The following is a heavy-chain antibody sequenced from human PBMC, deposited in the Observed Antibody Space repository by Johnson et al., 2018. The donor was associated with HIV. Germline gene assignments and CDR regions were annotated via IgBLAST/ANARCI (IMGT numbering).Heavy chain of an antibody. CDR2: LSYDGSTK. D-gene: IGHD6-13*01. CDR3: ARSPRAAEGAFDI. V-gene: IGHV3-30*04. CDR1: GFSFSSYA. J-gene: IGHJ3*02. Sequence: QVQLVESGGGVVQPGRSLGLSCAASGFSFSSYAMHWVRQAPGKGLEWVASLSYDGSTKDYADSVKSRFTISRDISKNLLYLQMNSLRTEDTAVYYCARSPRAAEGAFDIWGQGTMVTVSS.